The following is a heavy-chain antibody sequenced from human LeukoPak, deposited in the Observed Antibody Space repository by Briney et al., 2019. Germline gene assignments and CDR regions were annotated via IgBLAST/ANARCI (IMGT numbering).Heavy chain of an antibody. D-gene: IGHD2-2*03. CDR2: ISSSGSTI. J-gene: IGHJ3*02. CDR3: ARVGGGYCSSTSCYAHGGAFDI. V-gene: IGHV3-48*03. Sequence: GGSLRLSCAASGFTFSSYEMNWVRQAPGKGLEWVSYISSSGSTIYYADSVEGRFTISRDNAKNSLYLQMNSLRAEDTAVYSCARVGGGYCSSTSCYAHGGAFDIWGQGTMVTVSS. CDR1: GFTFSSYE.